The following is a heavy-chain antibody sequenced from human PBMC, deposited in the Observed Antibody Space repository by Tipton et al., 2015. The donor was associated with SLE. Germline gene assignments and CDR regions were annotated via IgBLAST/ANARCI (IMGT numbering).Heavy chain of an antibody. CDR1: GFTFSSYG. Sequence: SLRLSCAASGFTFSSYGMHWVRQSPGRGLELVTFTYDGSDDYYSDSVKGRFTISRDNSRNTLYLQMNSLSAEDTAINYCVKVGFGWYGPDYWGQGTLVTVSS. J-gene: IGHJ4*02. CDR3: VKVGFGWYGPDY. CDR2: TYDGSDD. V-gene: IGHV3-30*02. D-gene: IGHD6-19*01.